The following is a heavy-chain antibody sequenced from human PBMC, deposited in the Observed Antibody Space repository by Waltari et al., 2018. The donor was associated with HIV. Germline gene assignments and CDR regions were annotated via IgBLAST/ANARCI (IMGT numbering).Heavy chain of an antibody. CDR3: SRVGAGARGWFHYYYYAMDV. J-gene: IGHJ6*02. CDR2: KKEDGSEK. CDR1: GVSFNSYW. D-gene: IGHD6-19*01. Sequence: EQLMESGGGLVRPGGTLRLSCSASGVSFNSYWMTWVGQTPDKGLEWVANKKEDGSEKYYVDSVRGRFTITRDNANSSLYLQMKNLRLQDTGVYYCSRVGAGARGWFHYYYYAMDVWGQGITVTVSS. V-gene: IGHV3-7*01.